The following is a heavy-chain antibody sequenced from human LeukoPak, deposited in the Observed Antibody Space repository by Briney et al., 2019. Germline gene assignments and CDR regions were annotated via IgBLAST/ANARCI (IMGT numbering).Heavy chain of an antibody. CDR3: ARVNDSSGYSNYFDY. D-gene: IGHD3-22*01. CDR1: GGSISSGDYY. Sequence: SQTLSLTCTVSGGSISSGDYYWSWLRQPPGKGLEWIGYIYYSGSTYYNPSLKRRVTISVDTSKNQFSLKLSSVTAADTAVYYCARVNDSSGYSNYFDYWGQGTLVTVSS. V-gene: IGHV4-30-4*01. CDR2: IYYSGST. J-gene: IGHJ4*02.